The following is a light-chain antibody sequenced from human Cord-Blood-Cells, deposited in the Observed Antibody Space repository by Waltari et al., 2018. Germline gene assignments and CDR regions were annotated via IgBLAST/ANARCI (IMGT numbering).Light chain of an antibody. CDR1: QSISSS. V-gene: IGKV1-39*01. CDR2: AAS. J-gene: IGKJ5*01. CDR3: QQSYSTPIT. Sequence: DIQMTQSPSSLSASVGDRVTITCRASQSISSSLNWYQQKPGKSPKLLIYAASSLQSGVPSRFSGRGSGTDFTLTISSRQPKDFATYYCQQSYSTPITFGQGTRLEIK.